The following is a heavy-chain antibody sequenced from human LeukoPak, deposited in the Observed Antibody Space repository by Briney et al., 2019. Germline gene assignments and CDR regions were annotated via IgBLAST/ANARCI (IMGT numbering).Heavy chain of an antibody. V-gene: IGHV3-30*03. CDR3: ARESGSGSYYHY. D-gene: IGHD3-10*01. CDR1: GLTFN. J-gene: IGHJ4*02. CDR2: LSLDGRNH. Sequence: GRSLRLSCVASGLTFNIHWLRQAPGKGLEWVAVLSLDGRNHYYADSVKGRFTISRDNSKNTLFLQMNGLRLEDTAVYHCARESGSGSYYHYWGQGTLVTVSS.